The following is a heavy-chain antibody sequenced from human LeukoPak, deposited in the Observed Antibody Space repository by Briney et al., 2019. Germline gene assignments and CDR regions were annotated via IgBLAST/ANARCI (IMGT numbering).Heavy chain of an antibody. CDR3: ARDSHIVVVTAIGNFDY. J-gene: IGHJ4*02. V-gene: IGHV3-30-3*01. D-gene: IGHD2-21*02. CDR2: ISYDGSNK. Sequence: GGSLRLSCAASGFTFSSYAMHWVRQAPGKGLEWVAVISYDGSNKYYADSVKGRFTISRDNSKNTMYLQMNSLRAEDTAVYYCARDSHIVVVTAIGNFDYWGQGTLVTVSS. CDR1: GFTFSSYA.